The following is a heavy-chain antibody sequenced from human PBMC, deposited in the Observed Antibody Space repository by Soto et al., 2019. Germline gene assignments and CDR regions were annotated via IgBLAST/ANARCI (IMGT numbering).Heavy chain of an antibody. V-gene: IGHV3-23*01. CDR3: AKRSSSSTFDY. D-gene: IGHD6-6*01. J-gene: IGHJ4*02. Sequence: EVQLLESGGGLVQPGESLRLSCAASGFTFSSYAMSWARQAPGXGLEWVSVISGSDDSTYYADSVKGRFTISRDNSKNTLYLQMNSLRAEDXAVYYCAKRSSSSTFDYWGQGTLVTVSS. CDR1: GFTFSSYA. CDR2: ISGSDDST.